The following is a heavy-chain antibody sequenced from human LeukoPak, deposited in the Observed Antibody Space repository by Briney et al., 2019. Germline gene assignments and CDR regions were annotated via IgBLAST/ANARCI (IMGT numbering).Heavy chain of an antibody. V-gene: IGHV4-59*01. CDR2: IYYSGST. CDR3: ARVLPLGGWAIDY. CDR1: GGSISSYY. D-gene: IGHD6-19*01. Sequence: SETLSLTCTVSGGSISSYYWSWIRQPPGKGLEWIGYIYYSGSTNYNPSLKSRVTISVDTSKNQFSLKLSSVTAADTAVYYCARVLPLGGWAIDYWGQGTPVTVSS. J-gene: IGHJ4*02.